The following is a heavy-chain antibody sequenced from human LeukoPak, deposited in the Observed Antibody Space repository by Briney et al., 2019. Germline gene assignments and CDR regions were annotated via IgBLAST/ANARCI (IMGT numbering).Heavy chain of an antibody. Sequence: GGSLRLSCAASGFTFSSYWMSWVRQAPGKGLEWVANIKQDGSEKYYVDSVKGRFTISRDNAKNSLYLQMNSLRAEDTAVYYCARVPAFGVVPKLEDYWGQGTLVTVSS. J-gene: IGHJ4*02. CDR3: ARVPAFGVVPKLEDY. V-gene: IGHV3-7*01. CDR1: GFTFSSYW. D-gene: IGHD3-3*01. CDR2: IKQDGSEK.